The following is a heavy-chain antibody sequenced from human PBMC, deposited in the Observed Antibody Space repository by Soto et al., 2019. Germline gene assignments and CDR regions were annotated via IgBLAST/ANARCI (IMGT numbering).Heavy chain of an antibody. J-gene: IGHJ4*02. D-gene: IGHD3-22*01. CDR2: ISSSSSYI. V-gene: IGHV3-21*01. Sequence: GGSLRLSCAASGFTFSNYAMSWVRQAPGKGLEWVSSISSSSSYIYYADSVKGRFTISRDNAKNSLYLQMNSLRAEDTAVYYCARDNVDSSGYYANFAYWGQGTLVTVSS. CDR3: ARDNVDSSGYYANFAY. CDR1: GFTFSNYA.